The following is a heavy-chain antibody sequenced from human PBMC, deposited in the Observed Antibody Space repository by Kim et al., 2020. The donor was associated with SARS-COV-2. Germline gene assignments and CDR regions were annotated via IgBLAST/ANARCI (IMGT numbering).Heavy chain of an antibody. CDR3: ARDTGGYFDS. D-gene: IGHD3-10*01. V-gene: IGHV1-18*01. CDR2: GNT. Sequence: GNTNQAPNLQGRVTMTTDTSTSTAYMELRSLRSDDTAVYYCARDTGGYFDSWGQGTLVTVSS. J-gene: IGHJ4*02.